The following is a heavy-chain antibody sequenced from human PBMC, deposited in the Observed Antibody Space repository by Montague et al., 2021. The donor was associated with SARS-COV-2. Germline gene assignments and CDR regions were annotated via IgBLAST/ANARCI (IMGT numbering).Heavy chain of an antibody. CDR3: ARGGLHLLYAGHYFDY. J-gene: IGHJ4*02. V-gene: IGHV4-34*01. CDR2: INHRGTT. D-gene: IGHD2-2*02. CDR1: GGSFSGYY. Sequence: SETLSLTCTVYGGSFSGYYWNWIRQSPGRGLEWIGEINHRGTTNNNPSLKSRVTISVDASKDQFSLKLTSVTAADAAVYYCARGGLHLLYAGHYFDYWGQGTLVTVSS.